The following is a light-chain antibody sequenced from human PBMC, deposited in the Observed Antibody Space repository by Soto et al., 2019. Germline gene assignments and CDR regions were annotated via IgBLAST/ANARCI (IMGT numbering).Light chain of an antibody. J-gene: IGKJ1*01. Sequence: EIVLTQSPGTLSLSPGERATLSCRASQSLSKNYLAWYQHKPGQAPRLLIHDASNRATGIPDRFSGSGSGTDFTLTISTLEPESREGYYCKQLFPAPLTFGPGTKVE. CDR2: DAS. V-gene: IGKV3-20*01. CDR3: KQLFPAPLT. CDR1: QSLSKNY.